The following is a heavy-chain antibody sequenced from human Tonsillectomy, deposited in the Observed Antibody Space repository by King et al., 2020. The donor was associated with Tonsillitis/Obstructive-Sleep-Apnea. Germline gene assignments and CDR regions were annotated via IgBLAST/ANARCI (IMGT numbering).Heavy chain of an antibody. CDR2: INHSGST. D-gene: IGHD4-17*01. J-gene: IGHJ6*03. CDR3: ARGGVTTAYYMDV. CDR1: GGSFSGYY. V-gene: IGHV4-34*01. Sequence: VQLQQWGAGLLKPSETLSLTCAVYGGSFSGYYWSWIRQPPGKGLEWIGEINHSGSTNYNPSLKSRVTISVDRSKNQFSLKLSSVTAADTAVYYCARGGVTTAYYMDVWGKGTPVTVSS.